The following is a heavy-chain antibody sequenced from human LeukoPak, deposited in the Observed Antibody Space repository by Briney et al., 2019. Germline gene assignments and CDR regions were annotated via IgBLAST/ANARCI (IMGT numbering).Heavy chain of an antibody. CDR2: IYYSGST. D-gene: IGHD1-26*01. J-gene: IGHJ4*02. CDR3: ARVGGSYFIDY. CDR1: GGSISSYY. V-gene: IGHV4-59*01. Sequence: TSGTLSLTCTVSGGSISSYYWSWIRQPPGKGLEWIGYIYYSGSTNYNPSLKSRVTISVDTSKNQFSLKLSSVTAADTAVYYCARVGGSYFIDYWGQGTLVTVSS.